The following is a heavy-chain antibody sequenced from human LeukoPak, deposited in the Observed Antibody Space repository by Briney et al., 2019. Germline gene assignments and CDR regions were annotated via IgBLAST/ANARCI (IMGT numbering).Heavy chain of an antibody. D-gene: IGHD6-19*01. V-gene: IGHV3-53*04. CDR1: GFTVSSNY. CDR2: IYSGGST. CDR3: ARVYSSAWDNPLDV. Sequence: GGSLRLSCAASGFTVSSNYMSWVRQAPGKGLEWVSVIYSGGSTYYADSVKGRFTISRHNSKNTLYLQMNSLRAEDTAVYYCARVYSSAWDNPLDVRGQGTTVTVSS. J-gene: IGHJ6*02.